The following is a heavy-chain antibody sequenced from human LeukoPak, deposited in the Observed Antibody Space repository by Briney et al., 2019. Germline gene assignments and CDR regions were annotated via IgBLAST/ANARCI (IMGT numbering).Heavy chain of an antibody. Sequence: PGGSLRLSCATSGFTFSDYWMTWVRQAPGKGLEWLINIKEDSSDQSSVDSVKGRFIISRDNAKNLLYLQMNSLRPDDTAVYYCARDLPSGFFDYWAREPWSPSPQ. D-gene: IGHD6-25*01. CDR3: ARDLPSGFFDY. CDR2: IKEDSSDQ. J-gene: IGHJ4*02. CDR1: GFTFSDYW. V-gene: IGHV3-7*01.